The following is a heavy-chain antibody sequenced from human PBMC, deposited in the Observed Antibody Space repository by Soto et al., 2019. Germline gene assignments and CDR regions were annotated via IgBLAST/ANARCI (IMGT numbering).Heavy chain of an antibody. D-gene: IGHD6-19*01. CDR2: IGTAGDT. Sequence: PGGSLRLSCAASGFTFSSYDMHWVRQATGKGLEWVSAIGTAGDTYYPGSVKGRFTISRESAKNSLYLQMNSLRAGDTAVYYCARDSVAGVGRNFDYWGQGTLVTVS. J-gene: IGHJ4*02. CDR1: GFTFSSYD. V-gene: IGHV3-13*01. CDR3: ARDSVAGVGRNFDY.